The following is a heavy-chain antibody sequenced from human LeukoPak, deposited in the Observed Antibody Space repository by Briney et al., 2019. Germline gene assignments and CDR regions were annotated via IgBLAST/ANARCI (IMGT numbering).Heavy chain of an antibody. CDR3: ARHYYDSSGSLDWFDP. D-gene: IGHD3-22*01. CDR1: GGSVSSDGYY. V-gene: IGHV4-61*08. Sequence: SETLSLTCTVSGGSVSSDGYYWSWIRQPPGKGLEWIGYISFSGNTNYNPSLKSRVTISLDTSENQFSLKLSSVTATDTAVYYCARHYYDSSGSLDWFDPWGQGTLVTVSS. J-gene: IGHJ5*02. CDR2: ISFSGNT.